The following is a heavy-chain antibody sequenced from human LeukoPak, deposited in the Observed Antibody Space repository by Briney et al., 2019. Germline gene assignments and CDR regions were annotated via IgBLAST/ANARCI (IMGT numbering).Heavy chain of an antibody. CDR1: GFTVSSNY. CDR3: ARDGRGENWFDP. D-gene: IGHD3-10*01. CDR2: IYSGGST. Sequence: PGGSLRLSXAASGFTVSSNYMSWVRQAPGKGLEWVSVIYSGGSTYYADSVKGRFTISRDNSKNTLYLQMNGLRAEDTAVYYCARDGRGENWFDPWGQGTLVTVSS. J-gene: IGHJ5*02. V-gene: IGHV3-53*01.